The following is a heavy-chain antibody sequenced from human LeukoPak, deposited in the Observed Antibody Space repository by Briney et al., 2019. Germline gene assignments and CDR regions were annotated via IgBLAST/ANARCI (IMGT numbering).Heavy chain of an antibody. CDR3: SRDTGYFRTDY. D-gene: IGHD1-26*01. CDR1: GFTLSSYW. Sequence: PGCSLRLSCAASGFTLSSYWMRWVRQAPRTGMEWVAKIKEDRSEKYYLEYPNAQFTIYNDNGKNSLYLQPNSKRGEHPAQDYCSRDTGYFRTDYLGQGTLVTVSS. CDR2: IKEDRSEK. V-gene: IGHV3-7*01. J-gene: IGHJ4*02.